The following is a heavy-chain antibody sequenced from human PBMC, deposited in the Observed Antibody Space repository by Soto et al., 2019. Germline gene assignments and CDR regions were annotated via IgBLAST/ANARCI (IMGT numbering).Heavy chain of an antibody. V-gene: IGHV5-51*01. Sequence: PGESLKISCQCSGYTVSNLGIAWVRQLPGKGLEDIGIIYPGDYETRYSPSFHGKVTISADRSIGTADLQWRSLEASDSAFYFCARSPRSSPSFDYWGQGALVTVSS. D-gene: IGHD6-13*01. CDR3: ARSPRSSPSFDY. CDR2: IYPGDYET. J-gene: IGHJ4*02. CDR1: GYTVSNLG.